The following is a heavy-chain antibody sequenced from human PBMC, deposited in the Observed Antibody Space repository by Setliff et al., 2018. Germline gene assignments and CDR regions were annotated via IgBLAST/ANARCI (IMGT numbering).Heavy chain of an antibody. CDR2: IIPIFGTT. D-gene: IGHD5-12*01. J-gene: IGHJ6*03. Sequence: SVKVSCKASGYTFTRHGISWVRQAPGQGLEWMGGIIPIFGTTNYAQRFQGRVTITTDESTSTAYMELSSLRSEDTAVYCCARERGDIVTTTSYYYYLDVWGKGTTVTVSS. CDR1: GYTFTRHG. V-gene: IGHV1-69*05. CDR3: ARERGDIVTTTSYYYYLDV.